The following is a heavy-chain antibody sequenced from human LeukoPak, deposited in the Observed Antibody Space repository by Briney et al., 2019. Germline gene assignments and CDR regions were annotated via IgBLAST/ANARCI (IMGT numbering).Heavy chain of an antibody. CDR2: ISKSSDRI. CDR1: GFTFSSYS. Sequence: GGSLRLSCAASGFTFSSYSMNWVRQAPGKGLEWVSYISKSSDRIYHADYVKGRFTISRDNAKNSLYLQMDRLRAEDTAVYYCARDLLNDEGSSYFFDQWGQGTLVTVSS. V-gene: IGHV3-48*04. D-gene: IGHD2-2*01. J-gene: IGHJ4*02. CDR3: ARDLLNDEGSSYFFDQ.